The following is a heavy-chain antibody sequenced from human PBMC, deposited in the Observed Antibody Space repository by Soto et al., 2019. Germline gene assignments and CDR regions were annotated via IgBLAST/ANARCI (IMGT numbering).Heavy chain of an antibody. CDR1: GASITTFY. D-gene: IGHD2-2*01. Sequence: SETLSLTCSVSGASITTFYWSWIRQPPGRGLEWIGYISDSGRTDYIPSLKSRVTISVDTSKNQFSLKVSSVTAADTSVYYCARVPDRWGQGTLVTVSS. CDR2: ISDSGRT. V-gene: IGHV4-59*01. J-gene: IGHJ5*02. CDR3: ARVPDR.